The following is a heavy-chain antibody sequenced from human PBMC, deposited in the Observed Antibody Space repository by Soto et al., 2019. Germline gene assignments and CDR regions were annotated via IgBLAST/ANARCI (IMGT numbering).Heavy chain of an antibody. CDR1: GGSISSGDYY. CDR2: IYYSGST. D-gene: IGHD2-2*01. V-gene: IGHV4-30-4*01. J-gene: IGHJ4*02. Sequence: SETLSLTCTVSGGSISSGDYYWSWIRQPPGKGLEWIGYIYYSGSTYYNPSLKSRVTISVDTSKNQFSLKLSSVTAADTAVYYCARVTEYPHTIDYWGRGTLVTVSS. CDR3: ARVTEYPHTIDY.